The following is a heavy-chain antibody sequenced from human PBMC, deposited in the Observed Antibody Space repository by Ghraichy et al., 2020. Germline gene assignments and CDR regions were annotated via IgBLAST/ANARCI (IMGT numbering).Heavy chain of an antibody. J-gene: IGHJ4*02. CDR3: AHRLKRLGELTGENFDY. D-gene: IGHD3-16*01. Sequence: SGPTLVKPTQTLTLTCTFSGFSLSTSGMCVSWIRQPPGKALEWLARIDWDDDKYYSTSLKTRLTISKDTSTNQVVLTMTNMDPVDTATYYCAHRLKRLGELTGENFDYWGQGTLVTVSS. V-gene: IGHV2-70*12. CDR1: GFSLSTSGMC. CDR2: IDWDDDK.